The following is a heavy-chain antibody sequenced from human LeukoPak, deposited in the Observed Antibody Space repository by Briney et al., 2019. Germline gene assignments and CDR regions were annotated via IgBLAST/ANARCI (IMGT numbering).Heavy chain of an antibody. CDR1: GYTFTSYG. CDR2: ISAYNGNT. J-gene: IGHJ4*02. Sequence: ASVKVSCKASGYTFTSYGISWVRLAPGQGLEWMGWISAYNGNTNYAQKLQGRVTMTTDTSTSTAYMELRSLRSDDTAVYYCARDDITIFGVVTPIFDYWGQGTLVTVSS. V-gene: IGHV1-18*01. CDR3: ARDDITIFGVVTPIFDY. D-gene: IGHD3-3*01.